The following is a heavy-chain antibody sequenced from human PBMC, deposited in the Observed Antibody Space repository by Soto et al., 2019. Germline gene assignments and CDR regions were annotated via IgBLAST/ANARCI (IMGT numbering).Heavy chain of an antibody. D-gene: IGHD2-2*01. V-gene: IGHV3-64*01. CDR1: GFTFSNYA. Sequence: PGGSLRLSCAASGFTFSNYAMHWVRQAPGKGLEYVSALSSDGSSTYYANSVKGRFTISRDNTKNTLYLQMGSLRAEDMAVYYCAARYCGSTRCFLFDYWGQGTLVTVSS. CDR2: LSSDGSST. J-gene: IGHJ4*02. CDR3: AARYCGSTRCFLFDY.